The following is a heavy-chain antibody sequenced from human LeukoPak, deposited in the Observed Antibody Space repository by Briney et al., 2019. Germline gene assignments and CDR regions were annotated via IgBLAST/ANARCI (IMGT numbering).Heavy chain of an antibody. Sequence: SETLSLTCTVSGVSISSGGYYWGWIRQHPGKGLEWIGYIYYSGSTYYNPSLKSRVTISVDTSKNQFSLKLSSVTAADTAVYYCAREAILGSYNWFDPWGQGTLVTVSS. CDR1: GVSISSGGYY. J-gene: IGHJ5*02. CDR2: IYYSGST. D-gene: IGHD3-3*01. CDR3: AREAILGSYNWFDP. V-gene: IGHV4-31*03.